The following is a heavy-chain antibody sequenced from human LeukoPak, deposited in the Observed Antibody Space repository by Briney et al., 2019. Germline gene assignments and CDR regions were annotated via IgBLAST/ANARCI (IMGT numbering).Heavy chain of an antibody. D-gene: IGHD3-16*01. CDR3: VKDGGHTALDP. Sequence: SETLSLTCSVSGVSIGNSHYYWGWIRQPAGKGLEWIGRVYFSGSTNYNPSLKGRVTISVDTSKNQFSLNLMSVTAADTAVYYCVKDGGHTALDPWGQGTQVTVSS. V-gene: IGHV4-61*02. J-gene: IGHJ5*02. CDR2: VYFSGST. CDR1: GVSIGNSHYY.